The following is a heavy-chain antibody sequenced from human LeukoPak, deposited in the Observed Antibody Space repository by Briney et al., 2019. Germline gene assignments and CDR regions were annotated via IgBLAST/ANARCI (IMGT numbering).Heavy chain of an antibody. CDR3: ARLKHISSYWGSADWYFDF. V-gene: IGHV4-4*08. J-gene: IGHJ2*01. Sequence: SETLSLICIVSGDSFRSHYWSWIREPPGKGLEWFGYINTGGSTNFNPSLKSRVTISLDMSKNQFSLNLTSVSAADTVVYRCARLKHISSYWGSADWYFDFWGRGTLVTVSS. D-gene: IGHD3-22*01. CDR1: GDSFRSHY. CDR2: INTGGST.